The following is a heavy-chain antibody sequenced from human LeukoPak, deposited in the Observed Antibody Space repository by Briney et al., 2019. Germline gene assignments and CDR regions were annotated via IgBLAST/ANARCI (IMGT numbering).Heavy chain of an antibody. V-gene: IGHV3-23*03. CDR2: IYPNGGTT. J-gene: IGHJ4*02. D-gene: IGHD5-12*01. CDR3: AKDRVPDSGYDIDY. Sequence: GGSLRLSCVASGFTFSTYSMNWVRQAPGKGLDWASVIYPNGGTTKYADSVTGRFTISRGNSKNTLYLQMHNLRPEDTAVYFCAKDRVPDSGYDIDYWGQGTLVTVSS. CDR1: GFTFSTYS.